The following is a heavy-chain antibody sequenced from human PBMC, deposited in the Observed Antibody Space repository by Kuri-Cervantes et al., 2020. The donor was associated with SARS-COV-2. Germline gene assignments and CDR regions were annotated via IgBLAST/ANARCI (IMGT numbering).Heavy chain of an antibody. CDR3: AREEGGELGEAFDY. CDR2: IDSSSYYI. Sequence: GESLKISCAASGFTFSSYGMHWVRQAPGKGLEWVASIDSSSYYIYHADSVKGRLTISRDNAKTSLYLQMNSLKPEDTAVYYCAREEGGELGEAFDYWGQGALVTVSS. D-gene: IGHD7-27*01. J-gene: IGHJ4*02. CDR1: GFTFSSYG. V-gene: IGHV3-21*01.